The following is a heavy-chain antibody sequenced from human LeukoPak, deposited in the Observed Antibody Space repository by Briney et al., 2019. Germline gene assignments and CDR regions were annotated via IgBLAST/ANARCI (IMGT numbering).Heavy chain of an antibody. CDR3: ARWDCSSTSCFYGSGSSFDY. CDR2: ISYDGSNK. Sequence: GGSLRLSCAASGFTFSSYGMHWVRQAPGKGLEWVAVISYDGSNKYYADSVKGRFTISRDNSKNTLYLQMNSLRAEDTAVYYCARWDCSSTSCFYGSGSSFDYWGQGTLVTVSS. V-gene: IGHV3-30*03. CDR1: GFTFSSYG. D-gene: IGHD2-2*01. J-gene: IGHJ4*02.